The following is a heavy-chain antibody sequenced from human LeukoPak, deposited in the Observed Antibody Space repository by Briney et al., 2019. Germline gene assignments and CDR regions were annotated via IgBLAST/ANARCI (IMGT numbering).Heavy chain of an antibody. CDR3: ARGRYYDSSGKYYFDY. CDR1: GGFFSGYY. V-gene: IGHV4-34*01. D-gene: IGHD3-22*01. Sequence: SETLSLTCAVYGGFFSGYYWSWIRQPPGKGLEWIGEINHSGSTNYNPSLKSRVTISVDTSKNQFSLKLSSVTAADTAVYYCARGRYYDSSGKYYFDYWGQGTLVTVSS. J-gene: IGHJ4*02. CDR2: INHSGST.